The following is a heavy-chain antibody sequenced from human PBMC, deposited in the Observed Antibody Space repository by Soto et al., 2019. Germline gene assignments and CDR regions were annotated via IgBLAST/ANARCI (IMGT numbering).Heavy chain of an antibody. V-gene: IGHV4-4*02. Sequence: PSETLSLTCAVSGGSISSSNWWSWVRQPPGKGLEWIGEIYQSASTNYNPSLRSRVTISVDTSKNQFSLKLTSVTAADTAVYYCARDKITGLFDYWGQGTLVTVSS. J-gene: IGHJ4*02. CDR2: IYQSAST. CDR1: GGSISSSNW. CDR3: ARDKITGLFDY. D-gene: IGHD2-8*02.